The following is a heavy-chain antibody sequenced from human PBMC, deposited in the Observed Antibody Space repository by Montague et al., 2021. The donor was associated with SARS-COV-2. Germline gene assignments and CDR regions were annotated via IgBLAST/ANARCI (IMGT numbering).Heavy chain of an antibody. V-gene: IGHV2-5*02. CDR3: ARMDILTGYYAYGMDV. J-gene: IGHJ6*02. Sequence: PALVKPTQTLTLTCTFSGFSLSTSGVGVGWIRQPPGKALEWLALXXWDDDKRYSPSLKSRLTITKDTSKNQVVLTMTNMDPVDTATYYCARMDILTGYYAYGMDVWGQGTTVTVSS. CDR2: XXWDDDK. CDR1: GFSLSTSGVG. D-gene: IGHD3-9*01.